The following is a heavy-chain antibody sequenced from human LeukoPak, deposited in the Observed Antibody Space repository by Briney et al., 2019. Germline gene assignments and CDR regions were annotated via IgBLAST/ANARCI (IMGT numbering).Heavy chain of an antibody. CDR3: TSLPLGGWYPSY. J-gene: IGHJ4*02. Sequence: GGSLRLSCTASGFTFGDYAMSWVRQAAGKGVEGVGFIRSKAYGGTTEYVASVKGRFTISRDASKSIAYLQMHSLKTEDTAVYYCTSLPLGGWYPSYWGQGTLVTVSS. CDR2: IRSKAYGGTT. CDR1: GFTFGDYA. D-gene: IGHD6-19*01. V-gene: IGHV3-49*04.